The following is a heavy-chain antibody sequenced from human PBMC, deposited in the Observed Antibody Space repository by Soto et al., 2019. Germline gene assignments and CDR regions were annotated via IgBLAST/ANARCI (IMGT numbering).Heavy chain of an antibody. CDR3: TSSAVAGALDY. CDR1: GFTFSDFY. CDR2: IRREPQNYAT. D-gene: IGHD6-19*01. Sequence: HLVESGGGLVQSGGSLRLSCSASGFTFSDFYMDCVRQAPGKGLEWVGRIRREPQNYATESAASVSGRFSISRDDSQSSLFLQRNSLKPEDTAVYYFTSSAVAGALDYWGHGTLVTVYS. J-gene: IGHJ4*01. V-gene: IGHV3-72*01.